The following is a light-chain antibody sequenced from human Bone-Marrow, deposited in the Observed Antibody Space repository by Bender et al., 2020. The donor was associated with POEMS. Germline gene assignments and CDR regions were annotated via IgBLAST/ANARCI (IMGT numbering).Light chain of an antibody. J-gene: IGLJ2*01. CDR3: TSYAGSKNVV. Sequence: QSALTQPRSVSGSPGQSVTISCTGTISDVGGYDYVSWYQQHSGKAPKLMIYDVSERPSGVPDRFSASKSGNTASLTISGLQAEDEADYYCTSYAGSKNVVFGGGTKLTVL. CDR2: DVS. CDR1: ISDVGGYDY. V-gene: IGLV2-11*01.